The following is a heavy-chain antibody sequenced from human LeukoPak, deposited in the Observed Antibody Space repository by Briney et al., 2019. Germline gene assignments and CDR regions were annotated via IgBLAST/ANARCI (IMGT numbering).Heavy chain of an antibody. Sequence: ASVKVSCKASGYTFTNYGFSWVRQAPGQGLEWMGWISANNANTNYAQKLQGRVTMTTDTSTTTAYMELWSLRSDDTAVYYCARDHISSAGFDYWGQGTLVTVSS. V-gene: IGHV1-18*01. CDR1: GYTFTNYG. D-gene: IGHD6-6*01. J-gene: IGHJ4*02. CDR2: ISANNANT. CDR3: ARDHISSAGFDY.